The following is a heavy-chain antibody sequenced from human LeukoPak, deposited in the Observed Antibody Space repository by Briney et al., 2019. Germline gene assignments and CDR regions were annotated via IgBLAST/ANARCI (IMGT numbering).Heavy chain of an antibody. V-gene: IGHV4-30-4*01. Sequence: SETLSLTCTVSGGSIRSGDYYWSWIRQPPGKGLEWIGYIYYSVSTYYNPSLKSRLTISIDTSKNQSSLKLSSVTAADTAVYYCARYYDNSDVLDYWGQGTLVTVSS. CDR3: ARYYDNSDVLDY. CDR1: GGSIRSGDYY. CDR2: IYYSVST. J-gene: IGHJ4*02. D-gene: IGHD3-22*01.